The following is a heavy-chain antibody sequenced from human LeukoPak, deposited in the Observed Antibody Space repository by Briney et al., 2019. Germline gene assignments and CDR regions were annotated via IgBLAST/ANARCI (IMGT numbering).Heavy chain of an antibody. D-gene: IGHD5-12*01. V-gene: IGHV1-2*02. CDR2: INPNSGGT. CDR1: GYTFTGYY. CDR3: AKGGGYSGYDSVYY. J-gene: IGHJ4*02. Sequence: ASVTVSFTASGYTFTGYYMHWVRQAPGQGLEWMGWINPNSGGTNYAQKFQGRVTMTRDTSISTAYMELSRLRSDDTAVYYCAKGGGYSGYDSVYYWGQGTLVTVSS.